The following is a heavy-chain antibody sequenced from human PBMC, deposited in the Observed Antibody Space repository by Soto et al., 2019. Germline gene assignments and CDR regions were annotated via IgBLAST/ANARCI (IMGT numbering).Heavy chain of an antibody. CDR2: IYYSGST. J-gene: IGHJ6*02. D-gene: IGHD3-10*01. Sequence: SETLSLTGTVSGGTISSGDYYWSWIRQPPGQGLEWIGYIYYSGSTYYNPSLKSRVTISVDTSKNQFSLKLSSVTAADTAVYYCARDIRGGKHGMDVWGRGTTVTVSS. V-gene: IGHV4-30-4*01. CDR3: ARDIRGGKHGMDV. CDR1: GGTISSGDYY.